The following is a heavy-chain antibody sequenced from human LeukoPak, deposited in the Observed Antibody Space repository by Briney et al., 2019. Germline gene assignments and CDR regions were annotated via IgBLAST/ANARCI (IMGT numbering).Heavy chain of an antibody. J-gene: IGHJ4*02. CDR1: GASISSSSYY. V-gene: IGHV4-61*02. Sequence: SETLSLTCTVSGASISSSSYYWGWIRQPAGKGLEWIGRIYTSGSTNYNPSLKSRVTISVDTSKNQFSLKLSSVTAADTAVYYCARAGSGSSGYYYFDYWGQGTLVTVSS. CDR3: ARAGSGSSGYYYFDY. CDR2: IYTSGST. D-gene: IGHD3-22*01.